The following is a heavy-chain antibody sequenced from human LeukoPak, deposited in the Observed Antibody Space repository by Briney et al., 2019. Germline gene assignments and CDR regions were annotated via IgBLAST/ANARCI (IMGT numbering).Heavy chain of an antibody. CDR1: GFTFSSYG. V-gene: IGHV3-33*01. J-gene: IGHJ6*04. Sequence: PGGSLRLSCAASGFTFSSYGMHWVRQAPGKGLEWVAVIWYDGSNKYYADSVKGRFTISRDNSKNTLYLQMNSLRAEDTAVYYCAGTIAANYYGSGSLYYYYYGMDVWGKGTTVTVSS. D-gene: IGHD3-10*01. CDR2: IWYDGSNK. CDR3: AGTIAANYYGSGSLYYYYYGMDV.